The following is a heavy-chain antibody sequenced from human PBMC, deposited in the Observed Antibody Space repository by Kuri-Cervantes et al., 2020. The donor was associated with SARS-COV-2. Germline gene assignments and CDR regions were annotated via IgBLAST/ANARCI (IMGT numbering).Heavy chain of an antibody. V-gene: IGHV1-2*02. CDR2: INPNSGGT. CDR3: ARDFWSGYTGKDAEYFQH. J-gene: IGHJ1*01. D-gene: IGHD3-3*01. Sequence: ASVKVSCKASGYTFTGYYMHWVRQAPGQGPEWMGWINPNSGGTNYAQKFQGRVTMTRDTSISTAYMELSRLRSDDTAVYYCARDFWSGYTGKDAEYFQHWGQGTLVTVSS. CDR1: GYTFTGYY.